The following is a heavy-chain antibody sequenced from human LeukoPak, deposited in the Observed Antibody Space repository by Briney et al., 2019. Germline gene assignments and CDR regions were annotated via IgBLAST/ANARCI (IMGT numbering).Heavy chain of an antibody. Sequence: GGSLILSCAASGFTFSSYSMNWVRQAPGKGLEWVSFISSSSAYISYADSVKGRFTISRDNAKNSLYLQMNNLRAEDTAVYYCAKKMDDAFDIWGQGTMVTVSS. J-gene: IGHJ3*02. D-gene: IGHD5-24*01. CDR2: ISSSSAYI. CDR3: AKKMDDAFDI. CDR1: GFTFSSYS. V-gene: IGHV3-21*01.